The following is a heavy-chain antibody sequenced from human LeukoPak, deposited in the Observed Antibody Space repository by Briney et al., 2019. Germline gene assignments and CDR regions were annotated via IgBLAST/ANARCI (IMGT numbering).Heavy chain of an antibody. Sequence: GGSLRLSCAASGFTFSSYAMNWVRQAPGKGLEWVAVISYDGSNKYYADSVKGRFTISRDNSKNTLYLQMNSLRAEDTAVYYCARDLRVFSYWGQGTLVTVSS. CDR1: GFTFSSYA. J-gene: IGHJ4*02. CDR3: ARDLRVFSY. V-gene: IGHV3-30-3*01. CDR2: ISYDGSNK. D-gene: IGHD2/OR15-2a*01.